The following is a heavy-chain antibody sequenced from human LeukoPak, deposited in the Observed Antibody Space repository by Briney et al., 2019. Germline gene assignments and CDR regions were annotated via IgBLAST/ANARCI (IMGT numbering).Heavy chain of an antibody. CDR3: ARKYWRPIVVVIRTPGYFDL. CDR2: INHSGST. V-gene: IGHV4-34*01. CDR1: GGSFSGYY. D-gene: IGHD3-22*01. J-gene: IGHJ2*01. Sequence: KPSETLSLTCAVYGGSFSGYYWSWIRQPPGKGLEWIGEINHSGSTNYNPSLKSRVTISVDTSKNQFSLKLSSVTAADTAVYHCARKYWRPIVVVIRTPGYFDLWGRGTLVTVSS.